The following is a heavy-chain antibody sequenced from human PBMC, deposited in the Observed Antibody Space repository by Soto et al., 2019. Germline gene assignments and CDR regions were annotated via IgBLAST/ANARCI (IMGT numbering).Heavy chain of an antibody. CDR3: TTDSGMSPYSFDY. D-gene: IGHD1-26*01. V-gene: IGHV3-15*01. CDR1: GFTFSKAW. J-gene: IGHJ4*02. Sequence: PGGSLRLSCATSGFTFSKAWVGWVRQAPGKGLEWVGRIMSKTDGGTTDYAAPVKGRFTISRDDSKSTLYLQMNSLKTEDTAFYYCTTDSGMSPYSFDYWGQGTMATVYS. CDR2: IMSKTDGGTT.